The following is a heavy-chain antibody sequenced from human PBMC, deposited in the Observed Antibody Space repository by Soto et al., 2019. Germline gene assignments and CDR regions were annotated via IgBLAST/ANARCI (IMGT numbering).Heavy chain of an antibody. CDR1: GYTFTTYY. D-gene: IGHD3-22*01. J-gene: IGHJ4*02. V-gene: IGHV1-46*01. CDR3: ARVPYDTTGYYAF. Sequence: SVKVSCKAAGYTFTTYYMHWVRQAPGQGLEWMGVIDPTHGSTTYAQKFQGRVTMTSDTSTNTVYMELSSLKSEDTAVYYCARVPYDTTGYYAFWGQGTLLTVSS. CDR2: IDPTHGST.